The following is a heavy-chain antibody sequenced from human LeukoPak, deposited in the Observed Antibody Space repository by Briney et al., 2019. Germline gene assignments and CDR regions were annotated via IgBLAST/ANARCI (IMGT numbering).Heavy chain of an antibody. V-gene: IGHV4-38-2*01. J-gene: IGHJ4*02. CDR2: IYHSGST. D-gene: IGHD3-10*01. Sequence: SETLSLTCAVSGYSISSGYYWGWIRQPPGKGLEWIGSIYHSGSTYYNPSLKSRVTISVDTSKNQFSLKLSSVTAADTAVYHCARRGSHYFDYWGQGTLVTVSS. CDR1: GYSISSGYY. CDR3: ARRGSHYFDY.